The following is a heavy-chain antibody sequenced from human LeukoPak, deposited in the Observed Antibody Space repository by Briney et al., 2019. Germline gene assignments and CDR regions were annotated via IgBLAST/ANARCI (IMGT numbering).Heavy chain of an antibody. Sequence: PGGSLRLSCAASGFTFSSYGMHWVRQAPGKGLEWVAVIWYDGSNKYYADSVKGRFTISRDNSKNTLYLQMNSLRAEDTAVYYCARERTVRLAFDIWGQGTMVTVSS. CDR2: IWYDGSNK. V-gene: IGHV3-33*01. CDR3: ARERTVRLAFDI. J-gene: IGHJ3*02. D-gene: IGHD4-17*01. CDR1: GFTFSSYG.